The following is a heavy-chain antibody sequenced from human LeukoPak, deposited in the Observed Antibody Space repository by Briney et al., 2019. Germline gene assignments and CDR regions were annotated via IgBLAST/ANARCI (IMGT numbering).Heavy chain of an antibody. V-gene: IGHV3-23*01. CDR2: ISPSGDIT. J-gene: IGHJ4*02. CDR3: TTEASSWYYFDY. CDR1: GFTFSSHG. Sequence: GGSLRLSCAASGFTFSSHGMNWVRQAPGKGLEWISGISPSGDITYYADSVKGRFTISRDNSDNTLYLQMNSLKTEDTAVYYCTTEASSWYYFDYWGQGTLVTVSS. D-gene: IGHD6-13*01.